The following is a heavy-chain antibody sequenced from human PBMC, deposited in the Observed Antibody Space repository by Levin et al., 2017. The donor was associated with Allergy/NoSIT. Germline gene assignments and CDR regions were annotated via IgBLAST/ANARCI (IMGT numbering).Heavy chain of an antibody. D-gene: IGHD4-23*01. V-gene: IGHV3-23*01. CDR3: AKDIIRMVMGNFEN. Sequence: GGSLRLSCAASGFTFSRSAMSWIRQAPGKGLEWVSGMTASSSNTYYAGSVKGRFTISRDNSKNILYLQLNNLRVEDTAVYYCAKDIIRMVMGNFENWGQGSRVTVSS. J-gene: IGHJ1*01. CDR1: GFTFSRSA. CDR2: MTASSSNT.